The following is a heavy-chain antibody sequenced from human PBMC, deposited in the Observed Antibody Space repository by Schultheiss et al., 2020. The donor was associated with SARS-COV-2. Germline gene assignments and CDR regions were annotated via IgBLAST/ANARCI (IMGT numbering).Heavy chain of an antibody. CDR1: GYSISSGYY. Sequence: SQTLSLTCTVSGYSISSGYYWGWIRQPPGKGLEWIGSIYYSGSTYYNPSLKSRVTISVDTSKNQFSLKLSSVTAADTAVYYCARHSGSSWYLGDFDYWGQGTLVTVSS. V-gene: IGHV4-38-2*02. D-gene: IGHD6-13*01. J-gene: IGHJ4*02. CDR2: IYYSGST. CDR3: ARHSGSSWYLGDFDY.